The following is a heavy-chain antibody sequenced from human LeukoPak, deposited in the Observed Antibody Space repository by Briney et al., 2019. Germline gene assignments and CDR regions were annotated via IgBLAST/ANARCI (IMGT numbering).Heavy chain of an antibody. V-gene: IGHV3-7*01. D-gene: IGHD2-15*01. CDR2: MNQDGRQT. CDR3: VRDQGDRTGSL. J-gene: IGHJ4*02. CDR1: GFNLGDFW. Sequence: PGGSLRLSCVASGFNLGDFWVNWLRQAPGKGLEWVANMNQDGRQTNYLDSVEGRFTISRDNARNSVYLQMDSLRDEDTSLYYCVRDQGDRTGSLWGQGTLVTVST.